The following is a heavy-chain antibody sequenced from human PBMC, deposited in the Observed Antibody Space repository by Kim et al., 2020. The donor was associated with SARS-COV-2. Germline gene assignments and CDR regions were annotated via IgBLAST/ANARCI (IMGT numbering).Heavy chain of an antibody. V-gene: IGHV4-34*01. D-gene: IGHD6-19*01. CDR3: ARGVGGWWNGAWNDY. Sequence: PALKGRVTISVDTAKNQFSLKLSSVTAADTAVYYCARGVGGWWNGAWNDYWGQGTLVTVSS. J-gene: IGHJ4*02.